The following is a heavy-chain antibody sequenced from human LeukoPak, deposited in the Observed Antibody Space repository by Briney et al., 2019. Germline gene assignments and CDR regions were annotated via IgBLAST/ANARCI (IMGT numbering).Heavy chain of an antibody. V-gene: IGHV3-48*02. Sequence: GGSLRLFCAAAGLTFSSYSMNRVRQAIGKGLVWVSYISSSSRSIYYADSVKGRFTISRDNANNSLSLQMNSLRDEDTAVYYCVLGSPFDYWGQGTLVTVSS. J-gene: IGHJ4*02. CDR3: VLGSPFDY. D-gene: IGHD3-10*01. CDR1: GLTFSSYS. CDR2: ISSSSRSI.